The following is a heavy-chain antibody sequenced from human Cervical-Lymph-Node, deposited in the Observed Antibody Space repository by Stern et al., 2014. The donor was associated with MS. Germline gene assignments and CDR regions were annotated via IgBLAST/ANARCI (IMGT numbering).Heavy chain of an antibody. CDR3: ASRYDYGDYIY. J-gene: IGHJ4*02. V-gene: IGHV3-30*04. CDR1: GFSFSLYA. D-gene: IGHD4-17*01. CDR2: ISHDGTNK. Sequence: VQLVESEGGVVQPGRSLRLSCAASGFSFSLYAMYWVRQAPGKGLEWVAVISHDGTNKNYADSMKGRFTISRDNAKNTLYLQMNSLRAEDTAMYYCASRYDYGDYIYWGQGTLVTVSS.